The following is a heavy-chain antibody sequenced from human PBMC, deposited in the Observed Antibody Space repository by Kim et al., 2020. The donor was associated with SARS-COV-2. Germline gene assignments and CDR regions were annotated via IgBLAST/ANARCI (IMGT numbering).Heavy chain of an antibody. Sequence: SPDSVNGRLTVSREHAKNTLYLKMNSLRGEDTAVYYCARGRESQIYYFDYWGQGTLVTVSS. J-gene: IGHJ4*02. CDR3: ARGRESQIYYFDY. V-gene: IGHV3-74*01.